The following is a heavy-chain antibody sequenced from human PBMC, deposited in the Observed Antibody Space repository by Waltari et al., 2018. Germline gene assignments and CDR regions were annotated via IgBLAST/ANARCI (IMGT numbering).Heavy chain of an antibody. J-gene: IGHJ1*01. CDR1: TFSSYG. Sequence: TFSSYGMHWVRQAPGKGLEWVAVISYDGSNKYYADSVKGRFTISRDNSKNTLYLQMNSLRAEDTAVYYCAKGGNQWLVGSGYFQHWGQGTLVTVSS. D-gene: IGHD6-19*01. CDR2: ISYDGSNK. CDR3: AKGGNQWLVGSGYFQH. V-gene: IGHV3-30*18.